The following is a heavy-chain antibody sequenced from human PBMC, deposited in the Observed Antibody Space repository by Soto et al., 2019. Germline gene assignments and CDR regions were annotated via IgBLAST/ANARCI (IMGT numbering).Heavy chain of an antibody. J-gene: IGHJ6*02. CDR3: AKEAEMSVGYGMDV. CDR1: GFAFNNYA. D-gene: IGHD3-3*01. Sequence: GGSLRLSCAASGFAFNNYAMSWVRQAPGKGLEWVSGISGSGSSTYYADSVYGRFTISRDNSINTLYLQMNSLRAEDTAVYYCAKEAEMSVGYGMDVWGQGTTVTVSS. CDR2: ISGSGSST. V-gene: IGHV3-23*01.